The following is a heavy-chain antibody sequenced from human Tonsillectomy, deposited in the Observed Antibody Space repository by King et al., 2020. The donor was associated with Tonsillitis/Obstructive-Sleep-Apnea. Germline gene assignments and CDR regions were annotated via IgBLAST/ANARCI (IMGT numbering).Heavy chain of an antibody. CDR3: ARVVNGDYDFDY. V-gene: IGHV4-61*01. CDR1: GGSVSSGSYY. J-gene: IGHJ4*02. D-gene: IGHD4-17*01. Sequence: VQLQESGPGLVKPSETLSLTCTVSGGSVSSGSYYWSWIRQPPGKGLEWIGYIYYSWSTNYNPSLKSRVTLTVDTSKNQFSLKLSSVTAADTAVYYCARVVNGDYDFDYWGQGTLVTVSS. CDR2: IYYSWST.